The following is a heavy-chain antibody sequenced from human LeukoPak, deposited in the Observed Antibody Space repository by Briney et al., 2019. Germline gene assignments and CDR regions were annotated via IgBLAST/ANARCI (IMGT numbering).Heavy chain of an antibody. Sequence: SETLSLTCTVSGGSLSSSSYYWGWIRQPPGKGLEWIGSIYYSGSTYYNPSLKSRVTISADTSKNQFSLKLTAVTAADTAVYYCVRGLWGSAFDYWGQGTLVTVSS. CDR2: IYYSGST. D-gene: IGHD7-27*01. CDR3: VRGLWGSAFDY. V-gene: IGHV4-39*01. CDR1: GGSLSSSSYY. J-gene: IGHJ4*02.